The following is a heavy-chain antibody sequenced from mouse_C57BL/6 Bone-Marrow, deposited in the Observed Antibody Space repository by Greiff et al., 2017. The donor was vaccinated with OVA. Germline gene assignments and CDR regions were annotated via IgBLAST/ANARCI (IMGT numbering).Heavy chain of an antibody. V-gene: IGHV1-72*01. Sequence: VQLQQPGAELVKPGASVKLSCKASGYTFTSYWMHWVKQRPGRGLEWIGRIDPNSGGTKYNEKFKSKATLTVDKPSSTAYMQLSSLTSEDSAVYYCAREAPITTVEDYYAMDYWGQGTSVTVSS. D-gene: IGHD1-1*01. CDR3: AREAPITTVEDYYAMDY. CDR2: IDPNSGGT. CDR1: GYTFTSYW. J-gene: IGHJ4*01.